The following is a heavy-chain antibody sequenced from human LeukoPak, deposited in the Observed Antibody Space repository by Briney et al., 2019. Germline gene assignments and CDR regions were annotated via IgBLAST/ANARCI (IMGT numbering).Heavy chain of an antibody. J-gene: IGHJ4*02. Sequence: GGSLRLSCAASGFTFSSYGMHWVRQAPGKGLEWVAVISYDGSNKYYADSVKGRFTISRDNSKNTLYLQMNSLRAEDTAVYYCAKDQRYYGSGSYPIYFDYWGQGTLVTVSS. CDR3: AKDQRYYGSGSYPIYFDY. CDR2: ISYDGSNK. V-gene: IGHV3-30*18. D-gene: IGHD3-10*01. CDR1: GFTFSSYG.